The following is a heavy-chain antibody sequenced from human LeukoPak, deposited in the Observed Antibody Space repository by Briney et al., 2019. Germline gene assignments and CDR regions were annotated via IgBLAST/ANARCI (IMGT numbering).Heavy chain of an antibody. Sequence: GGSLRLSCAASGFTVSSNYMSWVPQAPGKGLEWVSVIYSGGSTYYADSVKGRFTISRDNSKNTLYLQVNSLRAEDTAVYYCARETVRGVGAYWGQGTLVTVSS. V-gene: IGHV3-53*01. CDR3: ARETVRGVGAY. CDR2: IYSGGST. J-gene: IGHJ4*02. CDR1: GFTVSSNY. D-gene: IGHD3-10*01.